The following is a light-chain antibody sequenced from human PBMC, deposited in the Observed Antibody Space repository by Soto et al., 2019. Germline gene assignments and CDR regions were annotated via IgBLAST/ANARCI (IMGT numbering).Light chain of an antibody. Sequence: DIQMTQSPSTLSASVVDRVTITCLASQSTSSYSAWYQQKPGKAPKLLIYQASSLENGVPSRFSGSGSGTEFSLTISSLQPDDFATYYCQHYNSYSEAFGQGTKVDIK. CDR3: QHYNSYSEA. CDR2: QAS. V-gene: IGKV1-5*03. J-gene: IGKJ1*01. CDR1: QSTSSY.